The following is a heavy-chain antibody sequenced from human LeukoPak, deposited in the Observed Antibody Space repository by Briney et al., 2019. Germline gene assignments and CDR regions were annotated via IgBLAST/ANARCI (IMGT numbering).Heavy chain of an antibody. Sequence: GGSLRLSCAASGFTFSSYWMSWVRQAPGKGLEWVANIKQDGSEKYYVDSVKGRFTISRDNAKNSLYLQMNSLRAEDTAVYYCAREGGSGSYYKVDYWGQGTLVTVSS. CDR3: AREGGSGSYYKVDY. D-gene: IGHD3-10*01. CDR2: IKQDGSEK. CDR1: GFTFSSYW. J-gene: IGHJ4*02. V-gene: IGHV3-7*01.